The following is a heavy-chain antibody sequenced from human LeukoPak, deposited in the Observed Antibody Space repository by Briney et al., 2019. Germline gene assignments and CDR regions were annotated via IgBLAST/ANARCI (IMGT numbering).Heavy chain of an antibody. J-gene: IGHJ4*02. CDR2: ISAYNGNT. CDR3: ARVGYDSSGYYYGYFDY. V-gene: IGHV1-18*01. CDR1: GYTFTSYG. Sequence: ASVKVSCKASGYTFTSYGISWARQAPGQGLEWMGWISAYNGNTNYAQKLQGRVTMTTDTSTSTAYMELRSLRSDDTAVYYCARVGYDSSGYYYGYFDYWGQGTLVTVSS. D-gene: IGHD3-22*01.